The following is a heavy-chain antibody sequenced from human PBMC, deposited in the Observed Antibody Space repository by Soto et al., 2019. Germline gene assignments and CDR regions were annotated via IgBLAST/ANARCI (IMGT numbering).Heavy chain of an antibody. D-gene: IGHD3-10*01. CDR3: AHAGYGSGSYYRKPNWFDP. CDR1: GFSLSTSGVG. CDR2: IYWDDDK. Sequence: QITLKESGPTLVKPTQTLTLTCTFSGFSLSTSGVGVGWIRQPPGKALEWLALIYWDDDKRYSPSLKSRLTITKDTSKNQVVLTMTNMDPVDTATYYCAHAGYGSGSYYRKPNWFDPWGQATLVTVSS. V-gene: IGHV2-5*02. J-gene: IGHJ5*02.